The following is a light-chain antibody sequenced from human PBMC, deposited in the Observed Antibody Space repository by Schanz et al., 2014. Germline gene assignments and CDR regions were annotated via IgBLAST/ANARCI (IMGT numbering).Light chain of an antibody. CDR1: QDITNY. V-gene: IGKV1-33*01. J-gene: IGKJ3*01. CDR3: QQYQTLFT. CDR2: DAS. Sequence: DIQLTQSPSSLSASVGARVTITCQASQDITNYLNWYQQKPGKAPRLLIYDASNLETGVPSRFSGGGSGTHFTLTIGSLQPEDIATYYCQQYQTLFTFGPGTKVDVK.